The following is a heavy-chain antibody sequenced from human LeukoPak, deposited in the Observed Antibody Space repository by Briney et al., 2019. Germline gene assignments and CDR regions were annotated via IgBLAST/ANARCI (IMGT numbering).Heavy chain of an antibody. CDR1: GFTFSTNA. Sequence: GGSLRLSCLTSGFTFSTNAMSWVRQAPGKGLEWISGISGSGASTYYADSVTGRFSISRDNSRNTLYLQMNSLRGDDTAVYYCAKDVGKWESLHFFDYWGQGTLVTVSS. J-gene: IGHJ4*02. CDR3: AKDVGKWESLHFFDY. V-gene: IGHV3-23*01. D-gene: IGHD1-26*01. CDR2: ISGSGAST.